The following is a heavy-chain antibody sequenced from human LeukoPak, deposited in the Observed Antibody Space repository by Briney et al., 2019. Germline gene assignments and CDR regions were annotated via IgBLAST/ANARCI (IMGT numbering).Heavy chain of an antibody. J-gene: IGHJ4*02. CDR2: IHHRGGT. Sequence: PSGTLSLTCAVSGGSISSDNWWSWVRQPSGKRLEWIGEIHHRGGTNYNPSLQSRVTISLDKSKNQFSLRLTSVTAADTAVYYCARYGIAAAGTDWGQGTLVTVSS. D-gene: IGHD6-13*01. CDR1: GGSISSDNW. V-gene: IGHV4-4*02. CDR3: ARYGIAAAGTD.